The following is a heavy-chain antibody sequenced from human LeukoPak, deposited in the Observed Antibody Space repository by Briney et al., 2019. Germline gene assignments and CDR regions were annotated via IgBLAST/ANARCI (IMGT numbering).Heavy chain of an antibody. Sequence: GGSLRLSCAASGFTFSSYAMHWVRQAPGKGLEWVAVISYDGSNKYYADSVKGRFTISRDNSKNKLYLQMNSLRAEDTAVYYCARSLVGTTKYYYYYYMDVWGKGTTVTVSS. CDR1: GFTFSSYA. J-gene: IGHJ6*03. CDR3: ARSLVGTTKYYYYYYMDV. V-gene: IGHV3-30*04. CDR2: ISYDGSNK. D-gene: IGHD6-6*01.